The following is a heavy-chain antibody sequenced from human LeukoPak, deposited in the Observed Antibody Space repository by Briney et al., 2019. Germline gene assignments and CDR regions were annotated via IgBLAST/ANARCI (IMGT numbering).Heavy chain of an antibody. J-gene: IGHJ4*02. CDR1: GFTFSNAW. D-gene: IGHD1-26*01. CDR2: IKSKTDGGTT. V-gene: IGHV3-15*01. Sequence: PGGSLRLSCAASGFTFSNAWMSWVRQAPGKGLEWVGRIKSKTDGGTTDYAAPVKGRFTISRDDSKNTLYLQMTSLRAEDTAVYYCARDPRYHTYWGQGTLVTVSS. CDR3: ARDPRYHTY.